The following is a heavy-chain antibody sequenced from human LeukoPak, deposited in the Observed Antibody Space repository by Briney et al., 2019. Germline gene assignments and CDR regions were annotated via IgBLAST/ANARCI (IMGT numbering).Heavy chain of an antibody. Sequence: NPGGSLRLSCAASGFTFSSYEMNWVRQAPGKGLEWVSYISISSNYIYYADSVKGRFTISRDNAKNSLYLQMNRLRAEDTAVYYCASGMTEFDCWGQGALVTVSS. V-gene: IGHV3-21*05. CDR2: ISISSNYI. CDR1: GFTFSSYE. CDR3: ASGMTEFDC. J-gene: IGHJ4*02.